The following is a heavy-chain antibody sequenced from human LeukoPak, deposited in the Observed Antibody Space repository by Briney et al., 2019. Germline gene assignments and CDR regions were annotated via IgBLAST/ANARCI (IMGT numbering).Heavy chain of an antibody. D-gene: IGHD6-19*01. CDR3: AKGGSGWSYLDY. CDR1: VFTFSSYS. CDR2: ISGVDGKT. Sequence: GGSLRLSCAASVFTFSSYSRNWVRQAPGKGLEWVLGISGVDGKTYYADSVKGRFTISSDSSKNTLYLQMNSLRAEDTAVYYCAKGGSGWSYLDYWGQGALVTVSS. J-gene: IGHJ4*02. V-gene: IGHV3-23*01.